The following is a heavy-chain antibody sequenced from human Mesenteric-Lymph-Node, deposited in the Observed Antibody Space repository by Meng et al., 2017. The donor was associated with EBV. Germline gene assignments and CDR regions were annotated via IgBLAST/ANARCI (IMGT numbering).Heavy chain of an antibody. CDR1: GGSFSGYY. CDR3: ARGVYYGDYAFGY. J-gene: IGHJ4*02. D-gene: IGHD4-17*01. V-gene: IGHV4-34*01. CDR2: INHSGST. Sequence: QGQLQQWGEGLLKPSETLFLTCAGYGGSFSGYYWSWIRQPPGKGLEWIGEINHSGSTNYNPSLKSRVTISVDTSKNQFSLKLSSVTAADTAVYYCARGVYYGDYAFGYWGQGTLVIVSS.